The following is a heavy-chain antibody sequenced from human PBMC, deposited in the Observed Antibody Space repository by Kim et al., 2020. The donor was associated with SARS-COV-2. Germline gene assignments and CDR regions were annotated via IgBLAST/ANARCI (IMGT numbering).Heavy chain of an antibody. CDR1: GGSISSGGYY. CDR2: IYYSGST. V-gene: IGHV4-31*03. D-gene: IGHD5-18*01. Sequence: SETLSLTCTVSGGSISSGGYYWSWIRQHPGKGLEWIGYIYYSGSTYYNPSLKSRVTISVDTSKNQFSLKLSSVTAADTAVYYCARVSSYGYFVDYWGQGTLVTVSS. J-gene: IGHJ4*02. CDR3: ARVSSYGYFVDY.